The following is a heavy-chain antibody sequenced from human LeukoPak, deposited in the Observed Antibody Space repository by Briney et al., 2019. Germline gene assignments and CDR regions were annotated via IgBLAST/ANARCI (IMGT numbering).Heavy chain of an antibody. CDR1: GFTFSSYA. J-gene: IGHJ4*02. D-gene: IGHD6-13*01. CDR3: TKDFFGSSWYIGY. V-gene: IGHV3-23*01. Sequence: PGGSLRLSCAASGFTFSSYAMSWLRQAPGKGLEWVSAISGSGGSTYYADSVKGRFTISRDNSKITLYMQMNSLRAEDSAVYYCTKDFFGSSWYIGYWGQGTLVTVSS. CDR2: ISGSGGST.